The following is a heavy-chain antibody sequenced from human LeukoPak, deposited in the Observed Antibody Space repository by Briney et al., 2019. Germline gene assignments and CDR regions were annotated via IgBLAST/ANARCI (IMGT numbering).Heavy chain of an antibody. CDR2: IYYSGST. V-gene: IGHV4-30-4*08. D-gene: IGHD5-18*01. J-gene: IGHJ4*02. CDR1: GGSISSGDYY. Sequence: KTSQTLSLTCTVSGGSISSGDYYWSWIRQPPGKGLEWIGYIYYSGSTYYNPSLKSRVTISVDTSKNQFSLKLSSVTAADMAVYYCARVGTAIAEYFDYWGQGTLVTVSS. CDR3: ARVGTAIAEYFDY.